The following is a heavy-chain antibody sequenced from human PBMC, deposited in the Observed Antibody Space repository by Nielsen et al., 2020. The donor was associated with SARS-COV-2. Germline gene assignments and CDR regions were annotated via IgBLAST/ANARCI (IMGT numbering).Heavy chain of an antibody. D-gene: IGHD6-13*01. CDR2: ISSSSSYI. J-gene: IGHJ4*02. V-gene: IGHV3-21*01. Sequence: GESLKISCAASGFTFTNYGMTWVRQDPGKGLEWVSSISSSSSYIYYADSVKGRFTISRDNAKNSLYLQMNSLRAEDTAVYYCARLGTAAGLDYWGQGTLVTVSS. CDR3: ARLGTAAGLDY. CDR1: GFTFTNYG.